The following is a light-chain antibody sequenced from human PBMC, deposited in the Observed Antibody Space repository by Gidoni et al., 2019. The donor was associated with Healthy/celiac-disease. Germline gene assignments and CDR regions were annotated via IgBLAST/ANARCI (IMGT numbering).Light chain of an antibody. CDR2: RNN. Sequence: QSVLTQPPSASGTPGPRVTLSCSGSSSNIGSNYVYWYQQLPGTAPKLLIYRNNQRPSGVPDRFSGSKSGTSASLAISGLRSEDEADYYCAAWDDSLSGPWVFGGGTKLTVL. V-gene: IGLV1-47*01. J-gene: IGLJ3*02. CDR1: SSNIGSNY. CDR3: AAWDDSLSGPWV.